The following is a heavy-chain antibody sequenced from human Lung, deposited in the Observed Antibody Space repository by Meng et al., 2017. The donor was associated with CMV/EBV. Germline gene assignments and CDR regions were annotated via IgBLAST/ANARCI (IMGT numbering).Heavy chain of an antibody. Sequence: QFTLKEFAPTLVKPTQTLTLTCTFSGFSLSTSGVGVGWIRQPPGKALEWLALIYWDDDKRYSPSLKSRLTITKDTSKNQVVLTMTNMDPVDTATYYCAHRRRVQEFDPWGQGTLGTVSS. D-gene: IGHD3-10*01. CDR3: AHRRRVQEFDP. CDR2: IYWDDDK. J-gene: IGHJ5*02. CDR1: GFSLSTSGVG. V-gene: IGHV2-5*02.